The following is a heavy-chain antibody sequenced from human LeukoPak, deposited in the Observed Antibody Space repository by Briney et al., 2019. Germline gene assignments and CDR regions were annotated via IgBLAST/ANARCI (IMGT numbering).Heavy chain of an antibody. Sequence: PSETLSLTCTVSGGAISSYYWSWIRQPPGQGLEWIGYIYHSGSTNYNPSLQSRVAISVDSSKNQFSLNVRSVTAADTAVYYCAREAAPGTGGFDYWDPATLVTVSS. V-gene: IGHV4-59*01. J-gene: IGHJ4*02. D-gene: IGHD6-13*01. CDR3: AREAAPGTGGFDY. CDR2: IYHSGST. CDR1: GGAISSYY.